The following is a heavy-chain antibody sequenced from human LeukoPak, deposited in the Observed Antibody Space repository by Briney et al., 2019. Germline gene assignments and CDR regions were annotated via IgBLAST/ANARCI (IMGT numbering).Heavy chain of an antibody. Sequence: GGSLRLSCAASGFTFSSYEMNWVRQAPGKGLEWVAVISYDGSNKYYADSVKGRFTISRDNSKNTLYLQMNSLRAEDTAVYYCARGGDSSGYTYYFDYWGQGTLVTVSS. CDR3: ARGGDSSGYTYYFDY. CDR2: ISYDGSNK. J-gene: IGHJ4*02. D-gene: IGHD3-22*01. V-gene: IGHV3-30*04. CDR1: GFTFSSYE.